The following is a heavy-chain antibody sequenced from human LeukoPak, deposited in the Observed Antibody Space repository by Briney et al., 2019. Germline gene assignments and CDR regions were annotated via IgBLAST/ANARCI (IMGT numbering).Heavy chain of an antibody. V-gene: IGHV3-23*01. D-gene: IGHD2-21*01. CDR1: GFTFSSYA. CDR2: ISGSGGST. Sequence: GSLRLSCAASGFTFSSYAMSWVRQAPGKGLEWVSAISGSGGSTYYADSVRGRFTISRDNSKNTLYLQMNSLRAEDTAVYYCAKRIGLDYYMDVWGKGTTVTVSS. J-gene: IGHJ6*03. CDR3: AKRIGLDYYMDV.